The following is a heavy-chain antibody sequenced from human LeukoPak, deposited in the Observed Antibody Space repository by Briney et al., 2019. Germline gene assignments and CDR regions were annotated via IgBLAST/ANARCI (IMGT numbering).Heavy chain of an antibody. CDR1: GFTFNDYY. CDR3: ATDGAGFDT. V-gene: IGHV3-11*01. Sequence: GGSLRLSCAASGFTFNDYYMSWIRQAPGKGLEWFSYINIGGTNTHYADSVKGRFTISRDNAKKSLYLEMNNLRAEDTAVYYCATDGAGFDTWGQGVLVTVSS. J-gene: IGHJ5*02. CDR2: INIGGTNT.